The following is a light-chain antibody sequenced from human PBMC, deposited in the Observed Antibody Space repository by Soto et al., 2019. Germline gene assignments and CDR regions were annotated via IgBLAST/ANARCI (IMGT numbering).Light chain of an antibody. J-gene: IGKJ5*01. CDR1: QSISSY. Sequence: DIQMTQSPSTLSGSVGDRVTITCRASQSISSYLNWYQQKPGKAPKLLIYAASSLQSGVPSRFSGSGSGTDFTLTISSLQPEDFATYYCQQSYSTTITFGQGTRLEI. CDR3: QQSYSTTIT. V-gene: IGKV1-39*01. CDR2: AAS.